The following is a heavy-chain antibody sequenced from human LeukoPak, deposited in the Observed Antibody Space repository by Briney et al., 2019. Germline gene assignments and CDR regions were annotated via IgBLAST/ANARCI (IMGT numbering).Heavy chain of an antibody. CDR3: AKEGTYYDILTGYSTYYFDY. J-gene: IGHJ4*02. V-gene: IGHV3-23*01. D-gene: IGHD3-9*01. CDR2: IRGSGGST. CDR1: GFTFSDCA. Sequence: GGSLRLSCAASGFTFSDCAMSWVRQAPGRGLEWVSGIRGSGGSTYYADSVKGRFTISRDNSKNTMYLQMNSLRAEDTGVYYCAKEGTYYDILTGYSTYYFDYWGQGTLVTVSS.